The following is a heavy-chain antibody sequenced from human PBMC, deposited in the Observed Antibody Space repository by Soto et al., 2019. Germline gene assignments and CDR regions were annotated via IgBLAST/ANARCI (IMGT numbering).Heavy chain of an antibody. Sequence: SGPTLVNPTQTLTLTCTVSGFSLSNARMGVSWIRQPPGKALEWLAHIFSNDEKSYSTSLKSRLTISKDTSKSQVVLTMTNMDPVDTATYYCARTDTGSVYYDFWSGYVPGWFDPWGQGTQVTVSS. CDR2: IFSNDEK. D-gene: IGHD3-3*01. CDR1: GFSLSNARMG. CDR3: ARTDTGSVYYDFWSGYVPGWFDP. V-gene: IGHV2-26*01. J-gene: IGHJ5*02.